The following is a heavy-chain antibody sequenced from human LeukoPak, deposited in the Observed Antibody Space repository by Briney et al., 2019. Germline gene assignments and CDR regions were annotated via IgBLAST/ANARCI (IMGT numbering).Heavy chain of an antibody. Sequence: GGSLRLSCAASGFTFSSYAMSWVRQAPGKGLEWVSAISGSGGSTYYADSVKGRFTISRDNSKNTLYLQMNSLRAEDTAVYYCAEDPSYGYSWWFDYWGQGTLVTVSS. J-gene: IGHJ4*02. D-gene: IGHD5-18*01. CDR1: GFTFSSYA. CDR3: AEDPSYGYSWWFDY. V-gene: IGHV3-23*01. CDR2: ISGSGGST.